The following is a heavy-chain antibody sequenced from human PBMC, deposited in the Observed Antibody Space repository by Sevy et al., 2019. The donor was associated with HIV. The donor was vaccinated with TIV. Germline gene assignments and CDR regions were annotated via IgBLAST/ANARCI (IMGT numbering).Heavy chain of an antibody. D-gene: IGHD3-16*01. CDR1: GFTFSTYT. CDR2: INGSGAGT. J-gene: IGHJ4*02. Sequence: GGSLRLSCAASGFTFSTYTLTWVRQAPGKGLEWVSDINGSGAGTFYADSVKGRFTISRDNSDNTVYLQMNSLRVEDTAIYYCAQKGGLGGTYGFDYWGQGILVTVSS. CDR3: AQKGGLGGTYGFDY. V-gene: IGHV3-23*01.